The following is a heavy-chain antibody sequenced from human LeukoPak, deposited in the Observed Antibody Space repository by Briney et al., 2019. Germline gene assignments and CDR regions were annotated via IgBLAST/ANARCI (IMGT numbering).Heavy chain of an antibody. CDR3: ASRSTSRGSPLDY. J-gene: IGHJ4*02. CDR2: VYSSGSA. D-gene: IGHD1-26*01. Sequence: SETLSLTCTVSGGTISSSNYYWDWIRQPPGKGLEWIGSVYSSGSAYYNPSLKSRLTISVDTSMNQFSLKLTSVTAADTAVYYCASRSTSRGSPLDYWGQGTLVTVSS. V-gene: IGHV4-39*01. CDR1: GGTISSSNYY.